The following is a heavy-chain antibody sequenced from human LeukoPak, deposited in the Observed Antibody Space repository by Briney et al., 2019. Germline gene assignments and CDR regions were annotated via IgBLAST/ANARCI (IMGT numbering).Heavy chain of an antibody. Sequence: SETLSHTCAVSGGSINNGVYSWSWIRQPPGKGLEWIGYIYQSESSYYNPSLKSRVTISVDRSKNQLSLKLNSVTAADTAVYYCARHRASTVQRLIIHDAFYNWGQGTMVTVSS. CDR1: GGSINNGVYS. D-gene: IGHD3-10*01. J-gene: IGHJ3*02. CDR3: ARHRASTVQRLIIHDAFYN. V-gene: IGHV4-30-2*01. CDR2: IYQSESS.